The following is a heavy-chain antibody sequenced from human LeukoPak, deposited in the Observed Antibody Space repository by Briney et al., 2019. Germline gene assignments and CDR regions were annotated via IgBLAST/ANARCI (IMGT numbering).Heavy chain of an antibody. Sequence: PGGSLRLSCAASGFTSSSYAMHWVRQAPGKGLEWVAVISYDGSNKYYADSVKGRFTISRDNSKNTLCLQMNSLRAEDTAVYYCAREITMVRGVIMVPPDVWGQGTTVTVSS. J-gene: IGHJ6*02. V-gene: IGHV3-30-3*01. CDR2: ISYDGSNK. D-gene: IGHD3-10*01. CDR3: AREITMVRGVIMVPPDV. CDR1: GFTSSSYA.